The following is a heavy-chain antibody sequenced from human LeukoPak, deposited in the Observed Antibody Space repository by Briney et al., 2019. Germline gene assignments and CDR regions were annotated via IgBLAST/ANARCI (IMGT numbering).Heavy chain of an antibody. Sequence: KASETLSLTCAVSGGSISSGGYSWSWIRQPPGKGLEWIGYIYHSGSTYYNPSLKSRVTISVDRSKNQFSLKLSSVTAADTAVYYCAARDRWFGELRRIDIWGQGTMVTVSS. CDR3: AARDRWFGELRRIDI. D-gene: IGHD3-10*01. V-gene: IGHV4-30-2*01. J-gene: IGHJ3*02. CDR2: IYHSGST. CDR1: GGSISSGGYS.